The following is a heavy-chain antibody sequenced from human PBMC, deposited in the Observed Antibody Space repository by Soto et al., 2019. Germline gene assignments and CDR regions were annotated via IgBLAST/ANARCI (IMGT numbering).Heavy chain of an antibody. CDR1: GGSISSGGYY. D-gene: IGHD3-22*01. Sequence: SETLSLTXTVSGGSISSGGYYWSWIRQHPGKGLEWIGYIYYSGSTYYNPSLKSRVTISVDTSKNQFSLKLSSVTAADTAVYYCARGLLPDNWFDPWGQGTLVTVSS. CDR2: IYYSGST. V-gene: IGHV4-31*02. J-gene: IGHJ5*02. CDR3: ARGLLPDNWFDP.